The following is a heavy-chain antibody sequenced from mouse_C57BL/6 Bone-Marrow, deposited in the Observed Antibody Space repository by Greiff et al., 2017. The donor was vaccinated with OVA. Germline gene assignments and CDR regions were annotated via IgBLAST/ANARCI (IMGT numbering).Heavy chain of an antibody. V-gene: IGHV5-4*01. CDR1: GFTFSSYA. J-gene: IGHJ1*03. CDR2: ISDGGSYT. Sequence: DVQLVESGGGLVKPGGSLKLSCAASGFTFSSYAMSWVRQTPEKRLEWVATISDGGSYTYYPDNVKGRFTISRDNAKNNLYLQLSHLKSEDTAMYYCARDCYYGYCYFDVWGTGTTVTVSS. CDR3: ARDCYYGYCYFDV. D-gene: IGHD1-1*01.